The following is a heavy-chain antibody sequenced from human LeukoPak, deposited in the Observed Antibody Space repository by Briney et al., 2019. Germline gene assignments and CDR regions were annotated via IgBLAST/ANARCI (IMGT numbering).Heavy chain of an antibody. J-gene: IGHJ6*03. CDR3: AKDILPGKTVSRADYYHYYQMDV. V-gene: IGHV3-23*01. Sequence: GGSLRLSCAASGVTLSNYAMSWVRQAPGKGLEWVCSISGSGRSTYYADSVRGRSTLSRDTSTNRLYLQVNSLRAEDTATYYCAKDILPGKTVSRADYYHYYQMDVWGKGTTVTVSS. CDR2: ISGSGRST. D-gene: IGHD5/OR15-5a*01. CDR1: GVTLSNYA.